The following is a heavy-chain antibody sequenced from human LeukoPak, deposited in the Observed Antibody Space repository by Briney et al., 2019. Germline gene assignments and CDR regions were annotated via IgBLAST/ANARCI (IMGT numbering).Heavy chain of an antibody. CDR1: GFSLSTNGVG. CDR3: AHRDPMGGAFDF. CDR2: IYWDDDK. J-gene: IGHJ3*01. D-gene: IGHD3-16*01. V-gene: IGHV2-5*02. Sequence: SGPTLVKPTQTLTLTCTFSGFSLSTNGVGVGWIRQPPGKALKWLALIYWDDDKRYSPSLKSRLTITKDTSKNQVVLTMTNMDPVDTATYYCAHRDPMGGAFDFWGQGTMVTVSS.